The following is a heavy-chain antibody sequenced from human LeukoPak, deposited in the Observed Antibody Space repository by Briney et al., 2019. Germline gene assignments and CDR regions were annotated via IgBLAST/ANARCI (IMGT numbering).Heavy chain of an antibody. J-gene: IGHJ4*02. D-gene: IGHD6-13*01. CDR2: ISSDERST. CDR1: GFTFSNYW. Sequence: PGGSLRLSCAASGFTFSNYWMHWVRQGPGKGLVWVSRISSDERSTTYADSVKGRFTLSRDNSKNTLYLQMNSLRAEDTAVYYCAKDLGSTWYPKFDYWGQGTLVIVSS. CDR3: AKDLGSTWYPKFDY. V-gene: IGHV3-74*03.